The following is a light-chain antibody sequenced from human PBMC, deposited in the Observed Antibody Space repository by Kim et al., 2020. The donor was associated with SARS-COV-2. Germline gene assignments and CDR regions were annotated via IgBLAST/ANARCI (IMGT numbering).Light chain of an antibody. CDR1: KLGSKF. V-gene: IGLV3-1*01. Sequence: SYELTQPPSVSVSPGHTTSIICSGDKLGSKFAFWYQQRPGQSPVLVIHQDTKRPSGIPERFSGSNSGNTATLTISGTQTMDEADYYCQAWDSNTVVFGGGTQLTVL. J-gene: IGLJ2*01. CDR3: QAWDSNTVV. CDR2: QDT.